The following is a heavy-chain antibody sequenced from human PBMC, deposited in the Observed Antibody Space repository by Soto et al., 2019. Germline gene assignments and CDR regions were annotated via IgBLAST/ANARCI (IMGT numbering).Heavy chain of an antibody. J-gene: IGHJ4*02. V-gene: IGHV3-30*03. CDR1: GFTFSSYG. CDR3: ATSQQLLSFGY. Sequence: GGSLRLSCAASGFTFSSYGMHWVRQAPGKGLEWVAVISYDGSNKYYADSVKGRFTISRDNSKNTLYLQMNSLRAEDTAVYYCATSQQLLSFGYWGQGTLVTVSS. D-gene: IGHD6-13*01. CDR2: ISYDGSNK.